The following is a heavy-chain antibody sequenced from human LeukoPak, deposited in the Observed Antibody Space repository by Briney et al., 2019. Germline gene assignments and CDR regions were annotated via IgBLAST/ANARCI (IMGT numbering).Heavy chain of an antibody. D-gene: IGHD3-22*01. CDR1: GGSISSYY. V-gene: IGHV4-59*01. CDR2: IYYSVST. Sequence: PSETLSLTCTVSGGSISSYYWSWIRQPPGKGLEWIGYIYYSVSTNYNPSLKSRVTISVGTSKNQFSLKLSSVTAADTAVYYCARGWGYFDYWGQGTLVTVSS. J-gene: IGHJ4*02. CDR3: ARGWGYFDY.